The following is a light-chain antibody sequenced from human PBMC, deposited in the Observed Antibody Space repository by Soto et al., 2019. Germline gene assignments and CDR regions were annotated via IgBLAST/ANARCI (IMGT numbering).Light chain of an antibody. CDR1: QDISNY. Sequence: DIQMTQSPSSLSASVGDRVTITCRASQDISNYLAWFQQKPGRPPKSLIYAASSLQSGVPSKFSGSGSGTDFTLTISSLQPEDFAPYFCQQYNSYPFTFGPGTKVDV. J-gene: IGKJ3*01. CDR2: AAS. V-gene: IGKV1-16*02. CDR3: QQYNSYPFT.